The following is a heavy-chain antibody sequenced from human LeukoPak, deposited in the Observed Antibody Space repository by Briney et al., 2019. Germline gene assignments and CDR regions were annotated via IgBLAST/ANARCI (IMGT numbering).Heavy chain of an antibody. Sequence: ASVKVSCKASGYIFTKFGVTWVRQAPGQGLEWMGWISAYNGNTNYAPRLQGRVTMTTDTSTRTAYMELRSLRSDDTAVYFCASGGGDDTSGYYDAFDIWGQGTMVTVSS. CDR2: ISAYNGNT. CDR3: ASGGGDDTSGYYDAFDI. D-gene: IGHD3-22*01. J-gene: IGHJ3*02. V-gene: IGHV1-18*01. CDR1: GYIFTKFG.